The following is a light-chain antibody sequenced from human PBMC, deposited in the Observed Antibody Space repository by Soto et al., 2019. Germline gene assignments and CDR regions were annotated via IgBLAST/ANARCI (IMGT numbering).Light chain of an antibody. Sequence: QSVLTQPPSVSGAPGQRVTISCTGSSSNIGAGYDVHWYQQLPGTAPKLLIYGNSNRPSGVPDRFSGSKSGTSASLAITALQAEDAADYYCQSYDSSLSGYVLFGGGTKLTVL. J-gene: IGLJ2*01. CDR3: QSYDSSLSGYVL. CDR1: SSNIGAGYD. CDR2: GNS. V-gene: IGLV1-40*01.